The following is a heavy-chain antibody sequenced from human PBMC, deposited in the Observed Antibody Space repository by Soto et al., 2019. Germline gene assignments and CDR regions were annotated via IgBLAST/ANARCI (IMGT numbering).Heavy chain of an antibody. Sequence: QVQLQESGPGLVKPSETLSLNCTVSGSITGYYWSWIRQLPGKRLEWIGYMFHGGTTKYNPSLKSRVTLSLDTSKNQFSLSLTSVTAADTALYYCARERKGFGYIEYWGQGALVTVSS. CDR2: MFHGGTT. V-gene: IGHV4-59*01. CDR1: GSITGYY. J-gene: IGHJ4*02. CDR3: ARERKGFGYIEY. D-gene: IGHD3-16*01.